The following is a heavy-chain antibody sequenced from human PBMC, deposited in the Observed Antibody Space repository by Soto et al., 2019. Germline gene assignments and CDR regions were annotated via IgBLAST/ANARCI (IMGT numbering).Heavy chain of an antibody. V-gene: IGHV3-30-3*01. Sequence: QVHLVESGGGVVQPGRSLRLSCAASGFTFSSYAMHWVRQAPGKGLEWVAMIAYDGSDKYYADSVKGRFTISRDNSKNTLFLQMNSLRTDDTAVYYCASGTMTTVITDFDYWGQGTLVTVSS. CDR1: GFTFSSYA. CDR2: IAYDGSDK. CDR3: ASGTMTTVITDFDY. D-gene: IGHD4-17*01. J-gene: IGHJ4*02.